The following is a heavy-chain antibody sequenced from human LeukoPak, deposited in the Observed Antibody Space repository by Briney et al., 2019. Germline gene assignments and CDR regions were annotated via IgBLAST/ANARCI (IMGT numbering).Heavy chain of an antibody. CDR1: GYTFTSYD. Sequence: ASVKVSCKASGYTFTSYDINWVRQATGQGLEWMGWMNPNSGNTGYAQKFQGRVTMTRNTSISTAYMELSSLRSEDTAVYYCASSLLAYCGGDCPLDAFDIWXXGTXVXVSX. CDR3: ASSLLAYCGGDCPLDAFDI. CDR2: MNPNSGNT. D-gene: IGHD2-21*02. V-gene: IGHV1-8*01. J-gene: IGHJ3*02.